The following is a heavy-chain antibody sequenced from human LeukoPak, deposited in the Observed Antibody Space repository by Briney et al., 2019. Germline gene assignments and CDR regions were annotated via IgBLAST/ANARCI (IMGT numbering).Heavy chain of an antibody. CDR1: AFTFAILS. V-gene: IGHV3-74*01. Sequence: PGRSLRLSSAPAAFTFAILSTDWVRHAPGKGLVWVLRTHSDGSSTNYADSVKGRFTISRDNAKNTLYLQMNSLRAEDTAVYYCARDSKLSTSTFLDAFDIWGQGTMVTVSS. J-gene: IGHJ3*02. CDR3: ARDSKLSTSTFLDAFDI. D-gene: IGHD3-16*01. CDR2: THSDGSST.